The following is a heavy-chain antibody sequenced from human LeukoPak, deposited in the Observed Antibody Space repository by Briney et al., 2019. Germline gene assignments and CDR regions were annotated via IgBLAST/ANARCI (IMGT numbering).Heavy chain of an antibody. Sequence: SETLSLTCTVSGGSISSGNYYWSWIRKPAGKGLEWVGRIYTSGSTNYNPSLKSRVTISVDTSKNQFSLKLSSVTAADTAVYYCAREGDYYDTSGTLDYWGQGTLVTVSS. V-gene: IGHV4-61*02. D-gene: IGHD3-22*01. J-gene: IGHJ4*02. CDR3: AREGDYYDTSGTLDY. CDR2: IYTSGST. CDR1: GGSISSGNYY.